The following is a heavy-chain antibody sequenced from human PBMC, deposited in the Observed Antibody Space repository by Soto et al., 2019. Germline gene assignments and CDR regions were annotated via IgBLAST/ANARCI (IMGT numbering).Heavy chain of an antibody. V-gene: IGHV5-51*01. CDR2: IYPGDSDT. Sequence: PGESLKISCKGSGYSFTSYWIGWVRQMPGKGLEWMGIIYPGDSDTRYSPSFQGQVTISADKSISTAYLQWSSLKASDTAMYYCARKPAYSSGWYAFDIWGQGTMVTVSS. CDR1: GYSFTSYW. D-gene: IGHD6-19*01. J-gene: IGHJ3*02. CDR3: ARKPAYSSGWYAFDI.